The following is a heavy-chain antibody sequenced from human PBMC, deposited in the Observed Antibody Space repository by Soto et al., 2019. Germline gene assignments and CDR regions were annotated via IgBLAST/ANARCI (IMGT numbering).Heavy chain of an antibody. J-gene: IGHJ5*02. CDR2: TYYRSKWYN. CDR3: ARAQWMNWFDP. V-gene: IGHV6-1*01. Sequence: QVQLQQSGPGLVKPSQTLSLTCAISGDRVSSNNAPWTWIRQSPSRGLEWLGRTYYRSKWYNEYAPYVKSRIPINPNTSKNQLYLQLNSVTPEDTDVYYCARAQWMNWFDPWGQGTMVTVSS. D-gene: IGHD6-19*01. CDR1: GDRVSSNNAP.